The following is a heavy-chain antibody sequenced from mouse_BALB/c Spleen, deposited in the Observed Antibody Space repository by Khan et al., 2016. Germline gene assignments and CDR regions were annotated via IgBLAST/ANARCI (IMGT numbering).Heavy chain of an antibody. D-gene: IGHD1-1*01. CDR3: APSNTTVIATRGHY. J-gene: IGHJ2*01. V-gene: IGHV9-3-1*01. Sequence: QIQLVQSGPELKKPGETVKISCKASGYTFTNFGINWVRQAPGKGLEWMDWINTNTGETTYADDFKGRFAFSLETSASTAYLQINSLSNEDTATFFCAPSNTTVIATRGHYWGQGTTRTVSS. CDR2: INTNTGET. CDR1: GYTFTNFG.